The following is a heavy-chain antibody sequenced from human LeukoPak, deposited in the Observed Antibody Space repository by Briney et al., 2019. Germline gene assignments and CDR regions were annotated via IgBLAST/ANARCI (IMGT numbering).Heavy chain of an antibody. J-gene: IGHJ4*02. CDR1: GFTFSSYE. CDR2: ISGSDGTT. D-gene: IGHD2-2*01. Sequence: GGSLRLSCAASGFTFSSYEMNWVRQAREKGLEWVSGISGSDGTTYYADSVKGRFTISRDNSKNTLYLQMNSLRAEDTAVYYCAKSCCSISSSYDGFDYWGPGTLVTVSS. CDR3: AKSCCSISSSYDGFDY. V-gene: IGHV3-23*01.